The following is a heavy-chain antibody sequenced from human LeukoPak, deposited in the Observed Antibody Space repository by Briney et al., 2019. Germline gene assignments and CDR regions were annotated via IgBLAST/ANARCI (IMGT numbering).Heavy chain of an antibody. Sequence: GGSLRLSCAASGFTVSSNHMSWVRQAPGKGLEWGSVIYSGCSRYYADSVKGRFTISRDNSKNTLYLQMNSLRAEDRAVYYCARDLAYYGSGKQNYWGQGTLVSVPS. V-gene: IGHV3-66*01. CDR3: ARDLAYYGSGKQNY. CDR1: GFTVSSNH. J-gene: IGHJ4*02. CDR2: IYSGCSR. D-gene: IGHD3-10*01.